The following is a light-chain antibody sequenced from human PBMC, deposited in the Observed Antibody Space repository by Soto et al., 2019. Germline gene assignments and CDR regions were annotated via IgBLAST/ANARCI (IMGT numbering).Light chain of an antibody. J-gene: IGKJ1*01. Sequence: EIVLTQSPGTLSLSPGERATLACRASHIFNSDYLAWYQQKPGQAPRLLIYGASNRATGIPARFSGSGSGTEFTLTISSLQSEDFALYYCQQYNNWPPWTFGQGTKVDIK. CDR3: QQYNNWPPWT. CDR2: GAS. V-gene: IGKV3D-15*01. CDR1: HIFNSD.